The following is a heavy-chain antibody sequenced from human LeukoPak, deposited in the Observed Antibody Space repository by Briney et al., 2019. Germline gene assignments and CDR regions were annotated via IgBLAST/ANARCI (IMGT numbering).Heavy chain of an antibody. CDR2: ISGSGVGT. V-gene: IGHV3-23*01. J-gene: IGHJ4*02. Sequence: GGSLRLSCTASGFTFRSYAMNWVRQAPGKGLEWVSGISGSGVGTYYADSVKGRFTISRDNSKDTLYLQMNSLRAEDTAVYYCAKGRDIVVIVAASDYWGQGTLVTVSS. CDR1: GFTFRSYA. D-gene: IGHD2-15*01. CDR3: AKGRDIVVIVAASDY.